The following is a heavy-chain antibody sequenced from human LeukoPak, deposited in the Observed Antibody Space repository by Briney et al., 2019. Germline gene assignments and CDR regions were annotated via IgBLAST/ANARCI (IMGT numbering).Heavy chain of an antibody. CDR3: ARDINADDFWSGYYFGNSYFDY. CDR2: ISSSGSTI. J-gene: IGHJ4*02. Sequence: GGSLRLSCAASGFTFSDYYMSWIRQAPGKGLEWVSYISSSGSTIYYADSVKGRFTISRDSAKNSLYLQMNSLRAEDTAVYYCARDINADDFWSGYYFGNSYFDYWGQGTLVTVSS. CDR1: GFTFSDYY. D-gene: IGHD3-3*01. V-gene: IGHV3-11*04.